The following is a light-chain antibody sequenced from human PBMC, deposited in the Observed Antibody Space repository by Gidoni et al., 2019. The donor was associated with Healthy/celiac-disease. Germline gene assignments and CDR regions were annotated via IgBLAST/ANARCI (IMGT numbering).Light chain of an antibody. J-gene: IGKJ4*01. Sequence: DIQMTQSPSTLSASVGDRVTITCRASQSISSWLAWYQQKPGKAQKLLIYKASSLESGVPSRFSGSGSGTEFTLTISSLQPDDFATYYCQQYNSYSLTFGGGTKVEIK. CDR1: QSISSW. CDR2: KAS. V-gene: IGKV1-5*03. CDR3: QQYNSYSLT.